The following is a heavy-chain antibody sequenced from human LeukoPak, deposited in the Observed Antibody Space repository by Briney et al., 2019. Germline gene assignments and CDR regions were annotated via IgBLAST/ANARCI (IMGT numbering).Heavy chain of an antibody. CDR3: AGDGIVGALDAFDI. J-gene: IGHJ3*02. CDR2: INPNSGGT. V-gene: IGHV1-2*02. D-gene: IGHD1-26*01. Sequence: GASVKVSCKASGYTFTGYYMHWVRQAPGQGLEWMGWINPNSGGTNYAQKFQGRVTMTRDTSISTAYMELSRLRSDDTAVYYCAGDGIVGALDAFDIWGQGTMVTVSS. CDR1: GYTFTGYY.